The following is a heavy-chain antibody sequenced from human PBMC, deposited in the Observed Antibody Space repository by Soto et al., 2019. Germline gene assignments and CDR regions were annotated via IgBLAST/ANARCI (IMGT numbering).Heavy chain of an antibody. CDR3: ARWSAIVGGAEALDV. Sequence: QVQLVQSGAEVKKPGASVRVSCKTSGYTFINYGITWVRQAPGQGLEWMGWLSAYNGDTSSSEKLQDRFTMTTDTSTNTVYMALRSLTSDYTAVYYCARWSAIVGGAEALDVWGQGTMVIVSS. V-gene: IGHV1-18*01. D-gene: IGHD1-26*01. J-gene: IGHJ3*01. CDR2: LSAYNGDT. CDR1: GYTFINYG.